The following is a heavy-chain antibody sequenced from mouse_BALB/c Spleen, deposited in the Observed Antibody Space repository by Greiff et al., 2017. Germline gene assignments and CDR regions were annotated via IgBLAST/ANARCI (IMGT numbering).Heavy chain of an antibody. V-gene: IGHV1-82*01. CDR1: GYAFSSSW. Sequence: VQLQQSGPELVKPGASVKISCKASGYAFSSSWMNWVQQRPGQGLEWIGRIYPGDGDTNYNGKFKGKATLTADKTSSTAYMQLSSLTSVDSAVYFCAPYLLYEGDMDYWGQGTSVTVSS. D-gene: IGHD2-3*01. CDR2: IYPGDGDT. CDR3: APYLLYEGDMDY. J-gene: IGHJ4*01.